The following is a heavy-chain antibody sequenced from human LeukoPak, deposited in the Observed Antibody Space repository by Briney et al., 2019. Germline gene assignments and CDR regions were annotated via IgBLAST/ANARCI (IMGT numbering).Heavy chain of an antibody. Sequence: GGSLRLSCAASGFTFSSYSMNWVRQAPGKGLEWVSSISSSSSYIYYADSVKGRFTISRDNAKNSLYLQINSLRAEDTAVYYCARDLRADYYDSSGYFAFDIWGQGTMVTVSS. J-gene: IGHJ3*02. CDR2: ISSSSSYI. V-gene: IGHV3-21*01. D-gene: IGHD3-22*01. CDR1: GFTFSSYS. CDR3: ARDLRADYYDSSGYFAFDI.